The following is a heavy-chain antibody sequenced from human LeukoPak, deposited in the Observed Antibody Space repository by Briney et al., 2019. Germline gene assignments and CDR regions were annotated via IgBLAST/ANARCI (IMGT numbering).Heavy chain of an antibody. Sequence: SETLSLTCTVSGGSISSSSYYWGWIRQSPGKGLEWIGSIYYSGSTYYNPSLKSRVTISVDTSKNQFSLKLSSVTAADTAVYYCASVLLWFGELLPEYYFDYWGQGTLVTVSS. J-gene: IGHJ4*02. D-gene: IGHD3-10*01. CDR2: IYYSGST. CDR1: GGSISSSSYY. CDR3: ASVLLWFGELLPEYYFDY. V-gene: IGHV4-39*01.